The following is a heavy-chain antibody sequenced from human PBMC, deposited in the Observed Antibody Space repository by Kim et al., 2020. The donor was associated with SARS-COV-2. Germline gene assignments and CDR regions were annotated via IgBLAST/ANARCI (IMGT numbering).Heavy chain of an antibody. V-gene: IGHV3-33*01. Sequence: GGSLRLSCAASGFTFSSYGMHWVRQAPGKGLEWVAVIWYDGSNKYYADSVKGRFTISRDNSKNTLYLQMNSLRAEDTAVYYCARVSPEAGTWSYYFDYWGQGTLVTVSS. J-gene: IGHJ4*02. CDR1: GFTFSSYG. CDR2: IWYDGSNK. D-gene: IGHD6-19*01. CDR3: ARVSPEAGTWSYYFDY.